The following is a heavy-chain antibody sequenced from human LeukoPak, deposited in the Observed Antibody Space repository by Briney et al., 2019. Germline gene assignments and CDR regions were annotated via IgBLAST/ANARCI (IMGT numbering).Heavy chain of an antibody. CDR3: ARGPSAYYMDV. J-gene: IGHJ6*03. CDR2: INHSGST. Sequence: PSETLSLTCTVAGGSISGYYWSWIRQPPGKGLEWIGEINHSGSTNYNPSLKSRVTISVDTSKNQFSLKLSSVTAADTAVYYCARGPSAYYMDVWGKGTTVTVSS. CDR1: GGSISGYY. V-gene: IGHV4-34*01.